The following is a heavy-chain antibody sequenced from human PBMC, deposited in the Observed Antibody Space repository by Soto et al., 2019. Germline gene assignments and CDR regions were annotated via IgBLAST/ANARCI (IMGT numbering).Heavy chain of an antibody. Sequence: EVQLLESGGGLVQPGGSLRLSCAASGFTFSNFAMFWVRQAPGKGLEWVSCISRTGGAAHYADSVNGRFTISRDNSKNTLFLQTDSVRAEDTAVYYCAKAYDYIWGSDPRELDYGGQGTLVTVSP. CDR3: AKAYDYIWGSDPRELDY. V-gene: IGHV3-23*01. CDR1: GFTFSNFA. D-gene: IGHD3-16*02. J-gene: IGHJ4*02. CDR2: ISRTGGAA.